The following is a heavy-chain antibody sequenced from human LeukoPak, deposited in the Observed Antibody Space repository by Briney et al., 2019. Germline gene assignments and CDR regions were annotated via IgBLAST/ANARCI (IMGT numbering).Heavy chain of an antibody. CDR2: IIPIFGTA. CDR3: ARVYYYDSSGSFDAFDI. D-gene: IGHD3-22*01. V-gene: IGHV1-69*05. J-gene: IGHJ3*02. CDR1: GGTFSSYA. Sequence: SVKVSCKASGGTFSSYAISWVRQAPGQGLEWVGGIIPIFGTANYAQKFQGRVTITTDESTSTAYMELSSLRSEDTAVYYCARVYYYDSSGSFDAFDIWGQGTMVTVSS.